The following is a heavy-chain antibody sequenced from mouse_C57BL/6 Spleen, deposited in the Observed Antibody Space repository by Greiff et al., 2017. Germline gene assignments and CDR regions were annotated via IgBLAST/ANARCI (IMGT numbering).Heavy chain of an antibody. V-gene: IGHV3-6*01. CDR1: GYSITSGYY. CDR3: ARGYYGSSPYWYFDV. CDR2: ISYDGSN. Sequence: EVQRVESGPGLVKPSQSLSLTCSVTGYSITSGYYWNWIRQFPGNKLEWMGYISYDGSNNYNPSLKNRISITRDTSKNQFFLKLNSVTTEDTATYYCARGYYGSSPYWYFDVWGTGTTVTVSS. J-gene: IGHJ1*03. D-gene: IGHD1-1*01.